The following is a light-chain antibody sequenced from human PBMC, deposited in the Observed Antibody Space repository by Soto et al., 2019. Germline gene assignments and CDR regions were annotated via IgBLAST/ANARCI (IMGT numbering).Light chain of an antibody. Sequence: EIVMTQSPATLSLSPGERATLSCRASLSVSSDLAWYRQKPGQAPRLLIYRAFTRATGIPARFSGSGFGTDFTLTISSLQSEDFPVYYCQQYNNWPLTFGGGTKVDIK. CDR2: RAF. J-gene: IGKJ4*01. V-gene: IGKV3-15*01. CDR3: QQYNNWPLT. CDR1: LSVSSD.